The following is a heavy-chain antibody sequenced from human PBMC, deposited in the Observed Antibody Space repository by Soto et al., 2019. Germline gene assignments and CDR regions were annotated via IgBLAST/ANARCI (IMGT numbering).Heavy chain of an antibody. D-gene: IGHD4-17*01. J-gene: IGHJ5*02. CDR3: ARHQPLRNWFDP. Sequence: QVQLQESGPGLVKPSETLSLTCTVSGGSISSYYWSWTRQPPGKGLEWIGYIYYSGSTNYNPSLKSRVTISVDTSKNQFSLKLSSVTAADTAVYYCARHQPLRNWFDPWGQGTLVTVSS. CDR1: GGSISSYY. CDR2: IYYSGST. V-gene: IGHV4-59*08.